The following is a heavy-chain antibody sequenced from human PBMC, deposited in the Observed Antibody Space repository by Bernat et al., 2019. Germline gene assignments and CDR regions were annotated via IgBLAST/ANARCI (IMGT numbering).Heavy chain of an antibody. CDR1: GFTFSNTW. V-gene: IGHV3-15*01. CDR2: IKSKTDGGTA. J-gene: IGHJ4*02. CDR3: NTVDFWSGPHPY. Sequence: EVQLVESGGGLVKPGGSLRLSCAASGFTFSNTWMNWVRQAPGRGLEFVGRIKSKTDGGTAEYPAPVKDRFTISRDDSKNTLYLQMNSLKTEDTAVYYCNTVDFWSGPHPYWGQGTLVTVSS. D-gene: IGHD3-3*01.